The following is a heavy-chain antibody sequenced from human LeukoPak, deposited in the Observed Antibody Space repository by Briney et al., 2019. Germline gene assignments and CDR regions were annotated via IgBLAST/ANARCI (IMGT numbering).Heavy chain of an antibody. J-gene: IGHJ4*02. Sequence: PSETLSLTCTVSGGXISSYYCSWIRQPPGKRLEWIGYIYYSGSTNYNPSLKGRVTISVDTSKNQFSLKLSSVTAADTAVYYCARHVWLQPFDYWGQGTLVTVSS. CDR1: GGXISSYY. CDR3: ARHVWLQPFDY. CDR2: IYYSGST. D-gene: IGHD3-9*01. V-gene: IGHV4-59*08.